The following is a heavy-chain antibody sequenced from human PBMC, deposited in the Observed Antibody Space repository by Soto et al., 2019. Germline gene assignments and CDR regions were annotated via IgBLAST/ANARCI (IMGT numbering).Heavy chain of an antibody. Sequence: GASVKVSCKASGERFTTYGISWVRQAPGQGLEWMGWISTYNTNTNFAPKFQGRLLLTTDTSSTTAHMELRSLRPDVTAVYYCARWAGQVRDYGGPFDYWGQGTLVTVSS. CDR1: GERFTTYG. D-gene: IGHD4-17*01. J-gene: IGHJ4*02. V-gene: IGHV1-18*04. CDR2: ISTYNTNT. CDR3: ARWAGQVRDYGGPFDY.